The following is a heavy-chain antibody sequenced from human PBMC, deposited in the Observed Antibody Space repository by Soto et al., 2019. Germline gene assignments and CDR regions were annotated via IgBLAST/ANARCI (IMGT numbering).Heavy chain of an antibody. CDR1: GYNFTSYA. V-gene: IGHV1-3*01. J-gene: IGHJ3*02. CDR2: INAGNGNT. CDR3: ARGLVGSLYAFDI. D-gene: IGHD2-15*01. Sequence: ASVKVSCKASGYNFTSYAMHWVRQAPGQRLEWMGWINAGNGNTKYSQKFQGRVTITRDTSASTAYMELSSLRSEDTAVYYCARGLVGSLYAFDICGQGTMVTASS.